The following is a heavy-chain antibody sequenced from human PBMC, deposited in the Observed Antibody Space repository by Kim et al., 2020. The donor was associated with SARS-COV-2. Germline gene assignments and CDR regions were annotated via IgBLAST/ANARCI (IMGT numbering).Heavy chain of an antibody. CDR1: GGSISSYY. J-gene: IGHJ6*02. D-gene: IGHD2-15*01. CDR3: ARGVVVVAATSYYYYYGMDV. CDR2: IYTSGST. V-gene: IGHV4-4*07. Sequence: SETLSLTCTVSGGSISSYYWSWIRQPAGKGLEWIGRIYTSGSTNYNPSLKSRVTMSVDTSKNQFSLKLSSVTAADTAVYYCARGVVVVAATSYYYYYGMDVWGQGTTVTVSS.